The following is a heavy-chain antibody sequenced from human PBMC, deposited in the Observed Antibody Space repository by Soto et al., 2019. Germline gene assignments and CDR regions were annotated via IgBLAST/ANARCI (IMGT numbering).Heavy chain of an antibody. V-gene: IGHV1-3*01. Sequence: ASVKVSCKASGYTFTSYAMHWVRQAPGQRLEWMGWINAGNGNTKCSQKFHGRVTITRDTSASTAYMELSSLRSEDTAVYYCARGVLRYDFWSGYPGSFDYWGQGTLVTVSS. CDR1: GYTFTSYA. D-gene: IGHD3-3*01. CDR3: ARGVLRYDFWSGYPGSFDY. CDR2: INAGNGNT. J-gene: IGHJ4*02.